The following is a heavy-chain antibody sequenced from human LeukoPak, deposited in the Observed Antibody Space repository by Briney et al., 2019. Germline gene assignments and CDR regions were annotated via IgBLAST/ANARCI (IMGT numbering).Heavy chain of an antibody. V-gene: IGHV5-51*01. CDR3: ARHFVGATSYFNY. Sequence: GESLKISCKASGYSFTSFWIGGVRQMPGKGLEGMGIIYPGDSDTRYSPSFQGQVPISADKSISTAYLQWSSLKASDPVMYYCARHFVGATSYFNYWGQGTLVTVSS. J-gene: IGHJ4*02. CDR2: IYPGDSDT. CDR1: GYSFTSFW. D-gene: IGHD1-26*01.